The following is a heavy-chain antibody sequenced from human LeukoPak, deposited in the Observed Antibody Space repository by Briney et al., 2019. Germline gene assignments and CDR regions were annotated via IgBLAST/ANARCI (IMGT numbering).Heavy chain of an antibody. V-gene: IGHV3-21*01. Sequence: PGGSLRLSCAASGSTFRSYSMNWVRHVPGKVLEWGSSISSSSSYIYYADSVKGRFTISRDNAKNSLYLQMNSLRAEDTAVYYCARYATGGSAFDIWGQGAMVTVSS. CDR1: GSTFRSYS. D-gene: IGHD2-8*02. CDR3: ARYATGGSAFDI. J-gene: IGHJ3*02. CDR2: ISSSSSYI.